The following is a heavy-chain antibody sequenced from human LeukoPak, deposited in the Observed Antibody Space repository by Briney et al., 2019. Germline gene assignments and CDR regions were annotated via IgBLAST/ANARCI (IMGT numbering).Heavy chain of an antibody. CDR2: IYLGDSDT. D-gene: IGHD3-10*01. V-gene: IGHV5-51*01. CDR1: GDSFTTYW. Sequence: GESLKISCKGSGDSFTTYWIGWVRQMPGKGLEWMGIIYLGDSDTRYSPSFQGHVTISADKSISTAYLQWSSLKASDTAIYYCARLDYGSASYSWLSWFDPWGQGTLVTVSS. J-gene: IGHJ5*02. CDR3: ARLDYGSASYSWLSWFDP.